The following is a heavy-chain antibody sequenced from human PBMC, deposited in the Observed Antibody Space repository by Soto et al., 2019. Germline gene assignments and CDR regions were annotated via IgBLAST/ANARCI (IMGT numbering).Heavy chain of an antibody. V-gene: IGHV1-69*08. J-gene: IGHJ6*02. D-gene: IGHD2-2*01. CDR3: AREDRDRETGLVPAAIDGMDV. Sequence: QVQLVQSGAEVKKPGSSVKVSCKASGGTFSRYSITWVRQAPGHGLEWIGRIIPIFGIASYAQKFQGRVTSTPEDATDKAYVELSSLRSDDTAVYYCAREDRDRETGLVPAAIDGMDVWGQGTPVTVSS. CDR1: GGTFSRYS. CDR2: IIPIFGIA.